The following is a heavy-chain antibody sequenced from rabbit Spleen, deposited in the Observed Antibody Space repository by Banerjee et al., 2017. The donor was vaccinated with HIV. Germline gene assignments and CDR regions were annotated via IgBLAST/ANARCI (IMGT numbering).Heavy chain of an antibody. J-gene: IGHJ6*01. Sequence: QEQLVESGGGLVQPGGSLKLSCTASGFDFSNYGVTWVRQAPGKGLEWISCIAGSSSGFTYSATWAKGRFTISKTSSTTVTLQMTSLTAADTATYFCARDTSSSFSSYGMDLWGPGTLVTVS. D-gene: IGHD1-1*01. V-gene: IGHV1S45*01. CDR2: IAGSSSGFT. CDR3: ARDTSSSFSSYGMDL. CDR1: GFDFSNYG.